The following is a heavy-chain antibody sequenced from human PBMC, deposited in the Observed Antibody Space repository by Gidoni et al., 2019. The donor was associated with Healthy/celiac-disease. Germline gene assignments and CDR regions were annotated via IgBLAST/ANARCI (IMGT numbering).Heavy chain of an antibody. D-gene: IGHD3-10*01. CDR2: IYYSGST. CDR3: ARAMTRGLWSLYYFDY. Sequence: QVQLQESGPGLVKPSETLSLTCTVPGGSSSSYYWSWIRHPPGKGLEWIGYIYYSGSTNYNPSLKSRVTISVDTSKNQFSLKLSSVTAADTAVYYCARAMTRGLWSLYYFDYWGQGTLVTVSS. V-gene: IGHV4-59*01. J-gene: IGHJ4*02. CDR1: GGSSSSYY.